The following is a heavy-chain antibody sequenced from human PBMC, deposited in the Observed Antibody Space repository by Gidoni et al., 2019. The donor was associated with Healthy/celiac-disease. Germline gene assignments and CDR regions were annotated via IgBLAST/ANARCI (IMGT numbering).Heavy chain of an antibody. V-gene: IGHV4-4*07. CDR1: GGSISSYY. CDR3: ARDPLSHWYFDL. J-gene: IGHJ2*01. Sequence: QVQLQESGLGLVKPSETLSRTCTVSGGSISSYYWSWIRQPAGKGLECIGRIYTSGSTNYNPSLKSRVPMSVDTSKNQFSLKLSSLTAADTAVYYCARDPLSHWYFDLWGRGTLVTVSS. CDR2: IYTSGST.